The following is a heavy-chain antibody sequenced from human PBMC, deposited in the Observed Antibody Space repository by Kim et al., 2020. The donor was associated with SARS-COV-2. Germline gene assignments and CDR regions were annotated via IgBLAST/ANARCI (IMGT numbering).Heavy chain of an antibody. CDR1: GYTFTSYG. CDR3: ARDCGVVVPAAGLGYYYGMDV. D-gene: IGHD2-2*01. J-gene: IGHJ6*02. Sequence: ASVKVSCKASGYTFTSYGISWVRQAPGQGLEWMGWISAYNGNTNYAQKLQGRVTMTTDTSTSTAYMELRSLRSDDTAVYYCARDCGVVVPAAGLGYYYGMDVWGQGTTVTVSS. V-gene: IGHV1-18*04. CDR2: ISAYNGNT.